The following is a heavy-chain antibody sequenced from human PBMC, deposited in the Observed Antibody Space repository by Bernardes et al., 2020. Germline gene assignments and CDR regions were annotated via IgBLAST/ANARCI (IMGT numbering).Heavy chain of an antibody. CDR3: ARARTRLHRYFQH. Sequence: SEPLSLTCAVYGGSFSGYYWSWIRQPPGKGLEWIGEINHSGSTNYNPSLKSRVTISVDTSKNQFSLKLSSVTAADTAVYYCARARTRLHRYFQHWGQGTLVTVSS. CDR1: GGSFSGYY. V-gene: IGHV4-34*01. CDR2: INHSGST. J-gene: IGHJ1*01. D-gene: IGHD2-15*01.